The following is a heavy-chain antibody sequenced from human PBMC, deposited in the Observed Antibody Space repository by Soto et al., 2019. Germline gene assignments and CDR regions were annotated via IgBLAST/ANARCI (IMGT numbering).Heavy chain of an antibody. CDR1: GFTFSSYA. J-gene: IGHJ4*02. Sequence: EVQLLESGGGLVQPGGSLRLSCAASGFTFSSYAMSWVRQAPGKGLEWVSAIGVSGDTTYYADSVKGRFTISRDNSKNTLYLKMGSLRAEETAVYYCAKVRRIGELRSLYWGQGTLVTVSS. CDR3: AKVRRIGELRSLY. V-gene: IGHV3-23*01. CDR2: IGVSGDTT. D-gene: IGHD3-10*01.